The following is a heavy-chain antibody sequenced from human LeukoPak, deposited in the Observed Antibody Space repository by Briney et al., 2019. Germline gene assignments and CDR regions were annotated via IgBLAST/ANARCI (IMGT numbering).Heavy chain of an antibody. J-gene: IGHJ3*02. D-gene: IGHD3-10*01. CDR1: GYTFTSYG. V-gene: IGHV1-18*01. Sequence: ASVKVSCKASGYTFTSYGISWVRQAPGQGLEWMGWISAYNGNTNYAQKLQGRVTMTTDTSTSTAYMELRSLRSDDTAVYYCASYSGSYYKGAFDIWGQGTMVTVSS. CDR3: ASYSGSYYKGAFDI. CDR2: ISAYNGNT.